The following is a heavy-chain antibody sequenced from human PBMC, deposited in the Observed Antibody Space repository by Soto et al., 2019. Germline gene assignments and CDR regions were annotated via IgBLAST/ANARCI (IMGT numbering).Heavy chain of an antibody. CDR3: ARLALDIVVVPAAIFNYYYGMDV. Sequence: PGGSLRLSCAASGFTFSSYSMNWVRQAPGKGLEWVSFISSCSSYIYYADSVKGRFTISRDNAKNSLYLQMNSLRAEDTAVYYCARLALDIVVVPAAIFNYYYGMDVWGQGTTVTVSS. CDR1: GFTFSSYS. D-gene: IGHD2-2*03. CDR2: ISSCSSYI. V-gene: IGHV3-21*01. J-gene: IGHJ6*02.